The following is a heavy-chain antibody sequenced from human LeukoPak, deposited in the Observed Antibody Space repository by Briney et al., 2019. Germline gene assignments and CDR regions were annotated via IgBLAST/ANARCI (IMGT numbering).Heavy chain of an antibody. CDR2: IGISSGNT. CDR1: GFTFSHYS. Sequence: GGSLRLSCVASGFTFSHYSMNWVRQAPGKGLEWISYIGISSGNTKYADSVKGRFTIFGDSAKKSLYLQMTRLRVEGTAVYYCARDYNYAFDNWGQGTLVTVSS. V-gene: IGHV3-48*04. D-gene: IGHD5-24*01. J-gene: IGHJ4*02. CDR3: ARDYNYAFDN.